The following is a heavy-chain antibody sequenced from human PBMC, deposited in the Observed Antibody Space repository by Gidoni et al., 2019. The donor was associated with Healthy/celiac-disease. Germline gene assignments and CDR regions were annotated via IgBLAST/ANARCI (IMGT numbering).Heavy chain of an antibody. D-gene: IGHD1-26*01. CDR2: IYYSGST. Sequence: QVQLQESGPGLVKPSETLSLTCTVSGGSISSYYWSWIRQPPGKGLEWIGYIYYSGSTNYNPSLKSRVTISVDTSKNQFSLKLSSVTAADTAVYYCARGGGPSVDPWGQGTLVTVSS. J-gene: IGHJ5*02. CDR3: ARGGGPSVDP. CDR1: GGSISSYY. V-gene: IGHV4-59*01.